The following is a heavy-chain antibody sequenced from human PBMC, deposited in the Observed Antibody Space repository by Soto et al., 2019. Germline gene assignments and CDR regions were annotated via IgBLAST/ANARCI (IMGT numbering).Heavy chain of an antibody. Sequence: ASVKVSCKASGSTFTGYYMHWVRQAPGQGLEWMGWINPNRGGTNYAQKFQGRVTMTRATSISTAYMELSRRRSGDTAGYYCGRDEGYNLLYGCFDYWGQGTLVTVSS. D-gene: IGHD2-2*02. CDR2: INPNRGGT. CDR1: GSTFTGYY. V-gene: IGHV1-2*02. J-gene: IGHJ4*02. CDR3: GRDEGYNLLYGCFDY.